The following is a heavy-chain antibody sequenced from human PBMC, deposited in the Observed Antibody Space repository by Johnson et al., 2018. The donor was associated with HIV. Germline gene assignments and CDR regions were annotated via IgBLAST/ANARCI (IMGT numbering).Heavy chain of an antibody. V-gene: IGHV3-23*04. CDR1: GLTFSDYA. CDR2: ISNSGGSK. CDR3: ARLDRRSGSYYPGAFDI. Sequence: VQLVESGGGLVQPGGSLRLSCAASGLTFSDYAMSWVRQAPGKGLEWVSAISNSGGSKYYADSVKGRFTISRDNAQNSLYLQMNSLRAGDTAVYYCARLDRRSGSYYPGAFDIWGQGTMVTVSS. J-gene: IGHJ3*02. D-gene: IGHD1-26*01.